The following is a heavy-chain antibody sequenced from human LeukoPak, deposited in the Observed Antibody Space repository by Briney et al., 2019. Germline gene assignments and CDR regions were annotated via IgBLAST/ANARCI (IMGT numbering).Heavy chain of an antibody. Sequence: ASVKVTCKASGYTFTGYDINWVRHATGQGLEWMGWMNPNSGNTGYAQKFQGRVTMTRNTSISTAYMELSSLRSEDTAVYYCARARYSYGLQDYWGQGTLATVSS. CDR3: ARARYSYGLQDY. CDR1: GYTFTGYD. CDR2: MNPNSGNT. J-gene: IGHJ4*02. V-gene: IGHV1-8*01. D-gene: IGHD5-18*01.